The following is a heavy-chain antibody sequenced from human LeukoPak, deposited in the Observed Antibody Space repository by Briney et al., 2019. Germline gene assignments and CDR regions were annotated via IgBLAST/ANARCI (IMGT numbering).Heavy chain of an antibody. CDR2: INPSSGGT. V-gene: IGHV1-2*02. J-gene: IGHJ4*02. CDR1: GYTFTGYY. CDR3: ARVSDGPYYFDY. Sequence: ASVKVSCKASGYTFTGYYMHWVRQAPGQGLEWMGWINPSSGGTNYAQKFQGRVTMTRDTSISTAYMELSRLRSDDTAVYYCARVSDGPYYFDYWGQGTLVTVSS.